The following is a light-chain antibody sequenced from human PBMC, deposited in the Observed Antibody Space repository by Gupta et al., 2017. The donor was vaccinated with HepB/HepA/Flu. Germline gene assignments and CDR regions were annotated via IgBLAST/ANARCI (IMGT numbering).Light chain of an antibody. CDR1: QDIRNY. CDR2: DAS. V-gene: IGKV1-33*01. J-gene: IGKJ4*01. CDR3: QQYDNLPLT. Sequence: DMQMTQFPSSRSASVGDRVTITCQASQDIRNYLNWFQQKPGKAPKLLIYDASNLETGVPSRFSGSGSRTDFTFTISSLQPEDIATYYCQQYDNLPLTFGGGTKVEIK.